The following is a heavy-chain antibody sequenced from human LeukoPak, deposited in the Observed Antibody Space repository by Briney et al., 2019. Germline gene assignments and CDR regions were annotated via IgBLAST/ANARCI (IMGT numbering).Heavy chain of an antibody. D-gene: IGHD3-9*01. Sequence: GGSLRLSCAASGFTFSSFVMSWIRQAPGKGLEWISYITSSSSDTNYADSVKGRFTISRDNAKKSLYLQMNSLRAEDTAVYYCARDYDILTGYFRGGFDYWGQGTLVTVSS. CDR2: ITSSSSDT. CDR1: GFTFSSFV. V-gene: IGHV3-11*05. CDR3: ARDYDILTGYFRGGFDY. J-gene: IGHJ4*02.